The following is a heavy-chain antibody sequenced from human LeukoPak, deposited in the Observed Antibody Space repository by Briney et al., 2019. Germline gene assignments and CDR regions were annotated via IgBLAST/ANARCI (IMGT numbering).Heavy chain of an antibody. CDR3: AREHFTVVTFFDY. Sequence: ASVKVSCKASGYTFTGYTMHWVRQAPGQRLEWMGWINAGNGNTKYSQKFQGRVTISRDTSASTAYMELSSLRSEDTAVYYCAREHFTVVTFFDYWGQGTLVTVSS. CDR1: GYTFTGYT. CDR2: INAGNGNT. J-gene: IGHJ4*02. D-gene: IGHD4-23*01. V-gene: IGHV1-3*01.